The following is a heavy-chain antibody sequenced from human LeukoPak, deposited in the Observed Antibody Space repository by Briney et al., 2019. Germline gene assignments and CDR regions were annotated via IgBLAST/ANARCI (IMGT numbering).Heavy chain of an antibody. V-gene: IGHV4-31*03. D-gene: IGHD3-10*01. CDR2: IYYSGST. J-gene: IGHJ5*02. CDR1: GGSISSGGYY. CDR3: ARVIRNTMVRGVIITGNWFDP. Sequence: SQTLSLTCTVSGGSISSGGYYWSWIRQRPGKGLEWIGYIYYSGSTYYNPSLKSRVTISVDTSKNQFSLKLSSVTAADTAVYYCARVIRNTMVRGVIITGNWFDPWGQGTLVTVSS.